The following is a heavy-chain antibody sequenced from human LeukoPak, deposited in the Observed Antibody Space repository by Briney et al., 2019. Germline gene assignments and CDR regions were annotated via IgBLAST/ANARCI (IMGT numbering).Heavy chain of an antibody. Sequence: ASVKVSCKASGYTFTSHYMHWVRQAPGQGLEWMGWINPNSGGTNYAQKFQGRVTMTRDTSISTAYMELSRLRSDDTAVYYCARGGYIEYSSSSDAFDIWGQGTMVTVSS. CDR1: GYTFTSHY. V-gene: IGHV1-2*02. CDR2: INPNSGGT. D-gene: IGHD6-6*01. J-gene: IGHJ3*02. CDR3: ARGGYIEYSSSSDAFDI.